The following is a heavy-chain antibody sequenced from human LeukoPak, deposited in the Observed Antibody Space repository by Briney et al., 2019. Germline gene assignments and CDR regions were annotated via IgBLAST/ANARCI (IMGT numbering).Heavy chain of an antibody. CDR2: IIPIFGTA. Sequence: SVKASCKASGGTFSSYAISWVRQAPGQGLEWMGGIIPIFGTANYAQKFQGRVTITADESTSTAYMELSSLRSEDTAVYYCARGISLPLDYYYYMDVWGKGTTVTVSS. V-gene: IGHV1-69*13. J-gene: IGHJ6*03. CDR3: ARGISLPLDYYYYMDV. CDR1: GGTFSSYA. D-gene: IGHD2/OR15-2a*01.